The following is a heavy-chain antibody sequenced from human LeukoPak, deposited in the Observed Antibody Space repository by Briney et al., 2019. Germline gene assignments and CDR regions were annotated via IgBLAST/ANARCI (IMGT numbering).Heavy chain of an antibody. V-gene: IGHV1-46*01. CDR2: INPGGGST. J-gene: IGHJ4*02. CDR3: ARGTSYDSSGYYYVRHDKLDY. Sequence: GASVKVSCKASGYTFTSYYMHCVRRAPGQGLEWMGIINPGGGSTSYAQKFQGRVTMTRDMSTSTVYMELSSLRSEDTAVYYCARGTSYDSSGYYYVRHDKLDYWGQGTLVTVSS. CDR1: GYTFTSYY. D-gene: IGHD3-22*01.